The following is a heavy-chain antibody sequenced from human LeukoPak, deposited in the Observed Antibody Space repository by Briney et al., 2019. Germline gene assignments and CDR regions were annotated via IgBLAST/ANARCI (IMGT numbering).Heavy chain of an antibody. J-gene: IGHJ3*02. CDR1: GGSISGYY. Sequence: PSETLSLTCSVSGGSISGYYWTWIRQPAGKGLEWIGRVYTRGSTHYNPSLKTRLTMSVDTSKNQFSLKLSSVTAADMAVYYCARLITGTTTAFDIWGQGTMVTVSS. V-gene: IGHV4-4*07. CDR3: ARLITGTTTAFDI. CDR2: VYTRGST. D-gene: IGHD1-7*01.